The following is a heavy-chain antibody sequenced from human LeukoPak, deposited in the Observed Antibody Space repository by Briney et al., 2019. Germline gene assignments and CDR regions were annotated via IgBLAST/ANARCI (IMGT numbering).Heavy chain of an antibody. J-gene: IGHJ6*02. D-gene: IGHD6-13*01. CDR3: ARDRRIAAASYYYGMDV. V-gene: IGHV1-69*04. CDR1: VGTFSSYA. CDR2: IIPIFGIA. Sequence: SVKVSCKASVGTFSSYAISWVRQAPGQGLEWMGRIIPIFGIANYAQKFQGRVTITADKSTSTAYMELSSLRSEDTAVYYCARDRRIAAASYYYGMDVWGQGTTVTVSS.